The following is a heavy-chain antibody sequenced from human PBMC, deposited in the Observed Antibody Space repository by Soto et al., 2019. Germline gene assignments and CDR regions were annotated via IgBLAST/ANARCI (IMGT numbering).Heavy chain of an antibody. D-gene: IGHD5-18*01. CDR3: ARGYVDTAMVPDY. CDR2: NYYSGST. J-gene: IGHJ4*02. CDR1: GFSISSSSYY. Sequence: SETLSLTCTVSGFSISSSSYYWGWIRQPPGKGLEWIGSNYYSGSTYYNPSLKSRVTISVDTSKNQFSLKLSSVTAADTAVYYCARGYVDTAMVPDYWGQGTLVTVSS. V-gene: IGHV4-39*01.